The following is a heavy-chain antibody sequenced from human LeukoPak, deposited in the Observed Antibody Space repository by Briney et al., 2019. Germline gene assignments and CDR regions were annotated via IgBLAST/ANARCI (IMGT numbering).Heavy chain of an antibody. CDR1: GFTFSSYA. D-gene: IGHD3-10*01. Sequence: GGSLRLSCAASGFTFSSYAMSWVRQAPGKGLEWVSAISGSGGSTYYADSVKGGFTISRDNSKNTLYLQMNSLRAEDTAVYYCAKRGWFGELLYHFDYWGQGTLVTVSS. V-gene: IGHV3-23*01. CDR3: AKRGWFGELLYHFDY. J-gene: IGHJ4*02. CDR2: ISGSGGST.